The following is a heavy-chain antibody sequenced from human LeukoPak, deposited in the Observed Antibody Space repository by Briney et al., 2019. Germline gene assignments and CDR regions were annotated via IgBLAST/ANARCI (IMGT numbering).Heavy chain of an antibody. V-gene: IGHV1-46*01. CDR1: GYTFTSYG. CDR3: ARDSSSSSFDY. CDR2: INPSGGSA. Sequence: ASVKVSCKASGYTFTSYGISWVRQAPGQGLEWMGIINPSGGSATYAQKFQGRVTMTRDTSTSTVYMELSSLRSEDTAVYYCARDSSSSSFDYWGQGTLVTVSS. J-gene: IGHJ4*02. D-gene: IGHD6-6*01.